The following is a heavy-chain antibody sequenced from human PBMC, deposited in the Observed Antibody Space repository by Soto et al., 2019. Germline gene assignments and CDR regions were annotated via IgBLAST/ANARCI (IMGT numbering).Heavy chain of an antibody. CDR1: GYTFTSYG. J-gene: IGHJ4*02. V-gene: IGHV1-18*04. Sequence: ASVKVACTASGYTFTSYGISWVRQTPGQGLEWMGWISAYNGNTHYAQKLQGRVTMTTDTSTSTAYMELRSLRSDDTAVYYCARVRRYYDFWSGSPGIYYFDYWGQGTLLTVSS. D-gene: IGHD3-3*01. CDR2: ISAYNGNT. CDR3: ARVRRYYDFWSGSPGIYYFDY.